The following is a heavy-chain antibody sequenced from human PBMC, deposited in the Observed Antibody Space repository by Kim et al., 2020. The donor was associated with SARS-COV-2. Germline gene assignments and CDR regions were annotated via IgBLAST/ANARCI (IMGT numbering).Heavy chain of an antibody. CDR1: GFTFGDYA. Sequence: GGSLRLSCTASGFTFGDYAMSWFRQAPGKGLEWVGFIRSKAYGGTTEYAASVKGRFTISRDDSKSIAYLQMNSLKTEDTAVYYCTREKKDFWSGYVLYVDVWGQGTTVTVSS. CDR2: IRSKAYGGTT. V-gene: IGHV3-49*03. J-gene: IGHJ6*02. CDR3: TREKKDFWSGYVLYVDV. D-gene: IGHD3-3*01.